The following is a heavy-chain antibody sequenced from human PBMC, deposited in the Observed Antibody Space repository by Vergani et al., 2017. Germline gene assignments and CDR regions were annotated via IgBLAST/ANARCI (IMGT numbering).Heavy chain of an antibody. CDR3: ARSQGDYWYCYL. D-gene: IGHD2-21*01. CDR1: GYSIGSGFY. J-gene: IGHJ2*01. V-gene: IGHV4-38-2*01. CDR2: IHNRGKT. Sequence: QVRLEESGPGLVKPSETLSLTCSVSGYSIGSGFYWAWVRQSPGAGLQWLTSIHNRGKTYHNPSLKSRVSVSLDTSKNPFSLNLTSVTATDTAVYYCARSQGDYWYCYLWGPGSLVTVSS.